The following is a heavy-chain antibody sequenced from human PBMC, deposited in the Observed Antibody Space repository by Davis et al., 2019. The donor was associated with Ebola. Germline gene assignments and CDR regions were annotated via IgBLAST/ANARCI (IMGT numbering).Heavy chain of an antibody. CDR2: ISTSSSPI. D-gene: IGHD6-6*01. CDR1: AFSFSSYS. J-gene: IGHJ3*02. CDR3: ARDQGAIAARPSAFDM. Sequence: GGSLRLSCAASAFSFSSYSMNWVRQAPGKGLEWVSYISTSSSPIYYADSVKGRFTISRDNAKNSLYLQMNSLRDEDTAVYYCARDQGAIAARPSAFDMWGQGTMVTVSS. V-gene: IGHV3-48*02.